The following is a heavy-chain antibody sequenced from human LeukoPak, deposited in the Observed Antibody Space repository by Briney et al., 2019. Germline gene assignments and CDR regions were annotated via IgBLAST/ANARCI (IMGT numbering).Heavy chain of an antibody. CDR1: GFTFSSYS. CDR2: IHSVGTT. D-gene: IGHD2-2*01. Sequence: SGGSLRLSCAASGFTFSSYSMNWVRQAPGKGLEWVSIIHSVGTTYYADSVKGRCTISRDYSKNTLYLQMNSLRVEDTAVYYCARSTRALVPTADDAFDIWGQGTMVTVSS. J-gene: IGHJ3*02. CDR3: ARSTRALVPTADDAFDI. V-gene: IGHV3-66*02.